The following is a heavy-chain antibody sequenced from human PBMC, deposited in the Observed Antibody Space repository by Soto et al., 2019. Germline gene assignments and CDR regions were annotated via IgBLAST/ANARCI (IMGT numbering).Heavy chain of an antibody. Sequence: EVQLVESGGGLVQPGGSLRLSCAASGFTFSDHYMDWVRQAPGKGLEWVGRIRNKANSYTTEYAASVKGRFTISRDDSKNSLYLQMNSLKTEDTAVYYCARGAFDIWGQGTMVTVSS. CDR3: ARGAFDI. V-gene: IGHV3-72*01. CDR1: GFTFSDHY. CDR2: IRNKANSYTT. J-gene: IGHJ3*02.